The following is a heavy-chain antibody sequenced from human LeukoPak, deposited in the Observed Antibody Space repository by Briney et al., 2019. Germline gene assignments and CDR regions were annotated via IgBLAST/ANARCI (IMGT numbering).Heavy chain of an antibody. J-gene: IGHJ4*02. V-gene: IGHV4-59*01. CDR3: ARVVRGATGSDY. D-gene: IGHD1-26*01. CDR2: IYHSGST. CDR1: GASISDYY. Sequence: SETLSLTCTVSGASISDYYWSWIRQPPGKGLEWIGYIYHSGSTNYNPSLKSRVTLSVDTSKNQFSMKLSSVTAADTAVYYCARVVRGATGSDYWGQGTLVTVSS.